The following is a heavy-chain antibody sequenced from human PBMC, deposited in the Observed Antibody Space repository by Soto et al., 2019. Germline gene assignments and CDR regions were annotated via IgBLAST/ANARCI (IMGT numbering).Heavy chain of an antibody. CDR3: ARAVKPLVGGLNCAYAFDI. J-gene: IGHJ3*02. D-gene: IGHD2-8*02. Sequence: GGSLRLSCAASGFTVSSNYMSWVRQAPGKGLEWVSVIYSGGSTYYADSVKGRFTISRDNSKNTLYLQMNSLRAEDTAVYYCARAVKPLVGGLNCAYAFDIWGQGTTVTVSS. CDR2: IYSGGST. CDR1: GFTVSSNY. V-gene: IGHV3-66*02.